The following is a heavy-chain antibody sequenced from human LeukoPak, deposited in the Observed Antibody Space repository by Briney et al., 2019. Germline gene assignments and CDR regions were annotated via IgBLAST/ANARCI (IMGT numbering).Heavy chain of an antibody. Sequence: GSLRLSCAASGFTFSSYAMSWIRQPPGKGLEWIGYIYYSGSTNYNPSLKSRVTISVDTSKNQFSLKLSSVTAADTAVYYCARASGKWYSSSWYYFDYWGQGTLVTVPS. J-gene: IGHJ4*02. CDR2: IYYSGST. D-gene: IGHD6-13*01. V-gene: IGHV4-59*01. CDR1: GFTFSSYA. CDR3: ARASGKWYSSSWYYFDY.